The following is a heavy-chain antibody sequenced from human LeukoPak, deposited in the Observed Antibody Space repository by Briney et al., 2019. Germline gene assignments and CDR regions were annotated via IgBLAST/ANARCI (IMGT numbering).Heavy chain of an antibody. CDR2: FYSGGRT. V-gene: IGHV3-53*01. D-gene: IGHD2-21*01. J-gene: IGHJ4*02. CDR1: VVTVNSTY. CDR3: HIQGY. Sequence: RGSLRLSCAASVVTVNSTYMTCVRQAPGKGLEWVSVFYSGGRTNYADSVKGRFTISRANSKNTLYLQRNSLRADHRAVYYCHIQGYWGQGTLVTVSS.